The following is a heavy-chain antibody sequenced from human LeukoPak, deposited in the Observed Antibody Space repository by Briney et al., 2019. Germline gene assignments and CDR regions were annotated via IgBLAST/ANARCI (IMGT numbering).Heavy chain of an antibody. CDR1: GFTFSSYG. J-gene: IGHJ3*02. Sequence: GRSLRLSCAASGFTFSSYGMHWVRQAPGKGLEWVAVISYDGSNKYYADSVKGRFTISRDNSKNTLYLQMNSLRAEDTAVYYCARDLVGATWVAFDIWGQGTMVTVSS. CDR2: ISYDGSNK. V-gene: IGHV3-30*03. D-gene: IGHD1-26*01. CDR3: ARDLVGATWVAFDI.